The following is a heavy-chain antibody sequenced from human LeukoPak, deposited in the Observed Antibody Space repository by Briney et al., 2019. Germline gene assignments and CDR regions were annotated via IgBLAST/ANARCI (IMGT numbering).Heavy chain of an antibody. V-gene: IGHV4-31*03. CDR1: GGSISSGGYY. J-gene: IGHJ4*02. D-gene: IGHD3-22*01. CDR2: IYYSGST. Sequence: PSQTLSLTCTVSGGSISSGGYYWSWIRQHPGKGLEWIGYIYYSGSTYYNPSLKSRVTISVDTSKNQFSLKLSSVTAADTAVYYCARGCYDSSGYYLGFDYWGQGTLVTVSS. CDR3: ARGCYDSSGYYLGFDY.